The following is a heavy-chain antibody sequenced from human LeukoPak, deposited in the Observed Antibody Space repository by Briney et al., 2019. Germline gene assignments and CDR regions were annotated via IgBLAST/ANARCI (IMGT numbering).Heavy chain of an antibody. J-gene: IGHJ4*02. CDR3: VIAPLWFGEFDDY. Sequence: GASVKVSFKVSGHTLSELSIHWVRQAPGKGLEWMGGFDPEDGETIYAQRFQGRVTMTEDTSTDTAYMDLRSLRSEDTAVYYCVIAPLWFGEFDDYWGQGTLVTVSS. D-gene: IGHD3-10*01. V-gene: IGHV1-24*01. CDR2: FDPEDGET. CDR1: GHTLSELS.